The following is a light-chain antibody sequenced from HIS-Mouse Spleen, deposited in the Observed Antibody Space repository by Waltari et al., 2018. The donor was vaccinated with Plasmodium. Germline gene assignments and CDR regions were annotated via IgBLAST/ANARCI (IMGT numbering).Light chain of an antibody. Sequence: QSALTQPASVSGSPGQSITISCTGTSSDVGGYNYVSWYQQHPGKAPKLMIYDVSNRPSWVSNRFSGSKSGNTASLTISGLQAEDEADYYCSSYTSSSTLGFGTGTKVTVL. CDR2: DVS. J-gene: IGLJ1*01. V-gene: IGLV2-14*03. CDR1: SSDVGGYNY. CDR3: SSYTSSSTLG.